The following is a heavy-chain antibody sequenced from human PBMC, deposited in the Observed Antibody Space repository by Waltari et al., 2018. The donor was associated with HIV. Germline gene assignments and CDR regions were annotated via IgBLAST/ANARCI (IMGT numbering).Heavy chain of an antibody. V-gene: IGHV1-3*04. J-gene: IGHJ4*02. D-gene: IGHD5-12*01. CDR1: KYTFASYG. CDR2: INTGEGST. Sequence: QVQLVQSGAEMRKPGASVKVSCTASKYTFASYGIHWLRQAPGQRLEWMGWINTGEGSTKYSQKFQGRVTITRDTSASTAYMQLSSLRSEDTAIYYCARELRFDIVFDYWGQGTLVTVSS. CDR3: ARELRFDIVFDY.